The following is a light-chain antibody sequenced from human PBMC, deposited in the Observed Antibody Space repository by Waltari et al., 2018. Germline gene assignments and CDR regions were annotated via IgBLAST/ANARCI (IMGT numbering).Light chain of an antibody. CDR2: WAS. Sequence: DIVLTQSPDSLAVSLGERAPINCKSSPSIFYSSNNKNYLGWYQQKPGQAPKLLIYWASAREPGVPDRFSGSGSGTDFTLTISSLQAEDVAVYYCQQYYDTLWTFGQGTKVEIK. J-gene: IGKJ1*01. V-gene: IGKV4-1*01. CDR1: PSIFYSSNNKNY. CDR3: QQYYDTLWT.